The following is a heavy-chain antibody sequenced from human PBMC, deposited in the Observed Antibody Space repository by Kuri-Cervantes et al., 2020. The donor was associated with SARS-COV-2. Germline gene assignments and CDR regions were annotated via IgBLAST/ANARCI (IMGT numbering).Heavy chain of an antibody. V-gene: IGHV3-49*04. CDR2: IRSKAYGGTT. CDR1: GFTFSNAW. CDR3: TRDDFWSGYYPY. J-gene: IGHJ4*02. Sequence: GGSLRLSCAASGFTFSNAWMSWVRQAPGKGLEWVGFIRSKAYGGTTEYAASVKGRFTISRGDSKSIAYLQMNSLKTEDTAVYYCTRDDFWSGYYPYWGQGTLVTVSS. D-gene: IGHD3-3*01.